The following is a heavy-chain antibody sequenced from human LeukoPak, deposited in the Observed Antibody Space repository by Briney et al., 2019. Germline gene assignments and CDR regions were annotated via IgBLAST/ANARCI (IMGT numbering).Heavy chain of an antibody. D-gene: IGHD6-6*01. Sequence: GASVKVSCKASGYTFTGYYMHCVRQAPGQGLEWMGWINPNSGGTNYAQKFQGRVTMTRDTSISTAYMELSRLRSDDTAVYYCARDPKWAAPLPGLMSWFDPRGQGTLVTVSS. J-gene: IGHJ5*02. CDR1: GYTFTGYY. V-gene: IGHV1-2*02. CDR2: INPNSGGT. CDR3: ARDPKWAAPLPGLMSWFDP.